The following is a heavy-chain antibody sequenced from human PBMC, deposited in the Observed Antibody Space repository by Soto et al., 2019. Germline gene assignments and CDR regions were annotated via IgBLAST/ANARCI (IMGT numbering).Heavy chain of an antibody. J-gene: IGHJ4*02. Sequence: QVQLQESGPGLVKPSETLSLTCTVSGGSISSYYWSWIRQPPGKGLEWIGYIYYSGSTNYNPSLKSCATISVDTSKNQFPLKLSPVTAADTAVYYCARDGAYSVGYFDYWGQGTLVTVSS. D-gene: IGHD4-17*01. CDR3: ARDGAYSVGYFDY. CDR1: GGSISSYY. V-gene: IGHV4-59*01. CDR2: IYYSGST.